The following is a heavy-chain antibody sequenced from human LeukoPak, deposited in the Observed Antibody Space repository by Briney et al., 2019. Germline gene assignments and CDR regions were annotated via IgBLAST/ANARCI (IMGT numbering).Heavy chain of an antibody. CDR3: ARDGGKLQFGDY. D-gene: IGHD5-24*01. J-gene: IGHJ4*02. V-gene: IGHV3-7*01. CDR2: IKQDGSEK. Sequence: PGGSLRLSCAASGFTFSSYAMSWVRQAPGKGLEWVANIKQDGSEKYYVDSVKGRFTISRDNAKNSLYLQMNSLRAEDTAVYYCARDGGKLQFGDYWGQGTLVTVSS. CDR1: GFTFSSYA.